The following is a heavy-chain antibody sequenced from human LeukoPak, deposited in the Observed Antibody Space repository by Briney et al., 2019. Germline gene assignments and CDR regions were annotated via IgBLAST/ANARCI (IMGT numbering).Heavy chain of an antibody. CDR3: ARSRPGGGAAADY. CDR1: GGSISSYY. Sequence: SETLSLTCTVSGGSISSYYWSWIRQPPGKGLEWIGYIYYSGSTNYNPSLKSRVTISVDTSKNQFSLKLSSVTAADTAVYYCARSRPGGGAAADYWGQGTLVTVSS. D-gene: IGHD6-13*01. V-gene: IGHV4-59*01. CDR2: IYYSGST. J-gene: IGHJ4*02.